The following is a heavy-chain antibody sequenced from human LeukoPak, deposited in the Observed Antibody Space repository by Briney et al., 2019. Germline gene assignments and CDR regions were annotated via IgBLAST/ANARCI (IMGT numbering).Heavy chain of an antibody. CDR2: IKQDRSEK. D-gene: IGHD6-19*01. J-gene: IGHJ4*02. CDR1: GFTFTNYW. V-gene: IGHV3-7*01. CDR3: ARVSVYSSGKAFDY. Sequence: GGSLRLSCAASGFTFTNYWMSWVRQAPGKGLELVANIKQDRSEKYVDSVKGRFTISRDNAKNSLYLQMNSLRAEDTAVYYCARVSVYSSGKAFDYWGRGTLVTVSS.